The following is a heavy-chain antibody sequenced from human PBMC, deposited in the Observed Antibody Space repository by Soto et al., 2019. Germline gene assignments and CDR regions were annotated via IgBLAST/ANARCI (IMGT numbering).Heavy chain of an antibody. CDR3: ARDHDYVWGSYRDGRFDP. J-gene: IGHJ5*02. Sequence: QVQLVESGGGLVKPGGSLRLSCAASGFTFSDYYMSWIRQAPGKGLEWVSYISSSSSYTNYADSVKGRFTITRENAKNSLYLQMNRLRAEDTAVYYCARDHDYVWGSYRDGRFDPWGQGTLVTVSS. V-gene: IGHV3-11*05. D-gene: IGHD3-16*02. CDR2: ISSSSSYT. CDR1: GFTFSDYY.